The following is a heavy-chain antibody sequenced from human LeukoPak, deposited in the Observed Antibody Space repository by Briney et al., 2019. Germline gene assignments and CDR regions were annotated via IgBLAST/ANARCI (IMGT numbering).Heavy chain of an antibody. CDR3: TTDSRYSGSRY. V-gene: IGHV3-15*01. Sequence: GGSLRLSCAASGFTFSNARMSWVRQAPGKGLEWVGRIKSKTDGGTTDYAAPVKGRFTISRDDSKNTLYLQMNSLKTEDTAVYYCTTDSRYSGSRYWGQGTLVTVSS. J-gene: IGHJ4*02. D-gene: IGHD1-26*01. CDR2: IKSKTDGGTT. CDR1: GFTFSNAR.